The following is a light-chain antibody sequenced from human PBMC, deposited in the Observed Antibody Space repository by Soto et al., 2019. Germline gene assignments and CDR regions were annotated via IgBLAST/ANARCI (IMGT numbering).Light chain of an antibody. J-gene: IGKJ1*01. CDR3: PEYNSAPRT. Sequence: DIQMTQSPSSLSASVGDRVTITCRASHGISNDLAWYQQKPGKVPKLLIYAASTLQSGVPSRFSGSGSGTDFTLTISSLQPEDVATYYCPEYNSAPRTFGQGTKVEIK. CDR2: AAS. V-gene: IGKV1-27*01. CDR1: HGISND.